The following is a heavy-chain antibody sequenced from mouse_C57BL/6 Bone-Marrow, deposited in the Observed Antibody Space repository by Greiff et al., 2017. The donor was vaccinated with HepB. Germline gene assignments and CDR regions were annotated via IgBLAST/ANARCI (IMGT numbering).Heavy chain of an antibody. Sequence: VQLQQSGPELVKPGASVKLSCKASGYTFTSYDINWVKQRPGQGLEWIGWIYPRDGSTKYNETFTGKATLTVDTSSSTAYVELHSLTSEDSAVDFCARDTSPFAYWGQGTLVTVSA. CDR3: ARDTSPFAY. CDR2: IYPRDGST. CDR1: GYTFTSYD. J-gene: IGHJ3*01. V-gene: IGHV1-85*01.